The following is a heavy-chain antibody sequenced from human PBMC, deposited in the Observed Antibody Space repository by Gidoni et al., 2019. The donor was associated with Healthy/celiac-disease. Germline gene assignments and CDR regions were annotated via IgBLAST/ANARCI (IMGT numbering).Heavy chain of an antibody. Sequence: QVQLQESGPGLVTPSETLSLTCTVSGGSISSYYWSWIRQPPGKGLEWIGYIYYSGSTNYNPSLKSRVTISVDTSKNQFSLKLSSVTAADTAVYYCARGTIRNWFDPWGQGTLVTVSS. CDR1: GGSISSYY. J-gene: IGHJ5*02. V-gene: IGHV4-59*01. CDR2: IYYSGST. CDR3: ARGTIRNWFDP. D-gene: IGHD2-21*01.